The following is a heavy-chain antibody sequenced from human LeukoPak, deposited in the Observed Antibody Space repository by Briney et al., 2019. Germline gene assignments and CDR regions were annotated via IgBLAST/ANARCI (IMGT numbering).Heavy chain of an antibody. CDR2: INPYNGNT. CDR1: GYTFTNFA. J-gene: IGHJ4*02. D-gene: IGHD5-18*01. V-gene: IGHV1-18*01. CDR3: ASLTDTAMVTVDY. Sequence: ASVKVSCKASGYTFTNFAISWVRQAPGQGLEWMGWINPYNGNTKYALKVQGRVTMTTDTSTSTAYMELSRLRSDDTAVYYCASLTDTAMVTVDYWGQGTLVTVSS.